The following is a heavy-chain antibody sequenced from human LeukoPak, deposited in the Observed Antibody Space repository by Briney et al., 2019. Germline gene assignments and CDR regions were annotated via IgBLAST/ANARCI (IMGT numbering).Heavy chain of an antibody. J-gene: IGHJ4*02. CDR3: ARDLGDSGYDPLDY. CDR1: GGSISSSSYY. Sequence: SETLSLTCTVSGGSISSSSYYWGWIRQPPGKGLEWIAYIYYSGSTNYNPSLKGRVTISMDTSKTQFSLKLSSVTAADTAVYYCARDLGDSGYDPLDYWGQGTLVTVSS. CDR2: IYYSGST. D-gene: IGHD5-12*01. V-gene: IGHV4-61*01.